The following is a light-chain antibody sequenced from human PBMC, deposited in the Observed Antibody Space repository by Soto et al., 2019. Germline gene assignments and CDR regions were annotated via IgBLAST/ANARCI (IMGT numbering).Light chain of an antibody. CDR1: SSDVGGYNY. Sequence: QSALTQPRSVSGSPGQSVTISCTGTSSDVGGYNYVSWYQQHPSKAPKLMIYDVSKRPSGVPDRFSGSKSGNMASLTISGLQAEDEADYYCCSYAGSYTLYVFGTGTKLTVL. J-gene: IGLJ1*01. CDR3: CSYAGSYTLYV. V-gene: IGLV2-11*01. CDR2: DVS.